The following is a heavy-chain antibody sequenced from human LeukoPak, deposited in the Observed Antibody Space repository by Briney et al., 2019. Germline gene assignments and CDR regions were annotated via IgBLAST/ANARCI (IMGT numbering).Heavy chain of an antibody. CDR1: GFTFSSYA. Sequence: GGSLRLSCAASGFTFSSYAMSWVRQAPGKGLERVSAISGSGGSTYYADSVKGRFTISRDNSKNTLYLQMNSLRAEDTAVYYCAKNQASSSNHDAFDIWGQGTMVTVSS. D-gene: IGHD1-26*01. J-gene: IGHJ3*02. CDR3: AKNQASSSNHDAFDI. V-gene: IGHV3-23*01. CDR2: ISGSGGST.